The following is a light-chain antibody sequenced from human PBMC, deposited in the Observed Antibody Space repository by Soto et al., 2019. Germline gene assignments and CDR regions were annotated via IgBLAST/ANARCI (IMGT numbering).Light chain of an antibody. J-gene: IGKJ1*01. Sequence: EIVMTQSPATLSVSPGERVTLSCRASQSISTNLAWYQYIPGQAPRLLIYGASKRATGLPARFSGSGSGTEFTLTITSLQSEDNAVYYCQQYNSWPPWTFGQGTKVDIK. CDR3: QQYNSWPPWT. V-gene: IGKV3-15*01. CDR2: GAS. CDR1: QSISTN.